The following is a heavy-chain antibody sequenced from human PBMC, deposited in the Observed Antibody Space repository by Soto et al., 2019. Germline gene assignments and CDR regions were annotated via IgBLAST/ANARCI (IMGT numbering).Heavy chain of an antibody. J-gene: IGHJ6*02. Sequence: GSSVKVSGKASGGTISSCAISWVRQARGQGLEWMGGIIPIFGTANYAQKFQGRVTITADESTSTAYMELSSLRSEDTAVYYCAXVPKDAAGGTEEYYYYGMDVCGQGTTVTVSS. D-gene: IGHD6-13*01. CDR2: IIPIFGTA. V-gene: IGHV1-69*13. CDR3: AXVPKDAAGGTEEYYYYGMDV. CDR1: GGTISSCA.